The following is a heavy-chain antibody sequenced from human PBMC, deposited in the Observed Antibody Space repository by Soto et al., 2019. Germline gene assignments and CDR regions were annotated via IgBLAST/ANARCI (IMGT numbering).Heavy chain of an antibody. CDR1: GYRFIKYD. Sequence: NVSCKASGYRFIKYDISWVLQAPGQGLEWMGWVSAYNGNTNYAQKFQGRVTMTTDTSTSTAYMELRSLRSDDTAVYYCARDFSCTGRCVDVFEIRGQGTMVAASS. V-gene: IGHV1-18*01. CDR3: ARDFSCTGRCVDVFEI. J-gene: IGHJ3*02. CDR2: VSAYNGNT. D-gene: IGHD2-8*02.